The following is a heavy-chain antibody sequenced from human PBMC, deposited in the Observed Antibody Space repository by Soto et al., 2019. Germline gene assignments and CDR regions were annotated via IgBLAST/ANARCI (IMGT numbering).Heavy chain of an antibody. V-gene: IGHV3-7*01. CDR2: IKPDGSET. CDR3: ARERGSGWTFDY. D-gene: IGHD6-19*01. J-gene: IGHJ4*02. CDR1: GFIFSRYW. Sequence: LSLSCAGSGFIFSRYWMSWVRQVSGKGLEWVANIKPDGSETYYVDSVKGRFIVFRDNGQNSMFLQMNSLRAEDTAVYYCARERGSGWTFDYWGQGTLVTVSS.